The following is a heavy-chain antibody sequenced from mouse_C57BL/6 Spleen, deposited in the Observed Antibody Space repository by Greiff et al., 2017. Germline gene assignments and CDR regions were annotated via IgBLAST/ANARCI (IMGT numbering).Heavy chain of an antibody. J-gene: IGHJ1*03. V-gene: IGHV1-64*01. D-gene: IGHD1-1*01. CDR2: IHPNSGST. Sequence: VQLQQPGAELVKPGASVKLSCKASGYTFTSYWMHWVKQRPGQGLEWIGMIHPNSGSTNYNEKFKSKATLTVDKSSSTAYMQLSSLTSEDSAVYYCARSYYGNPYWYFDVWGTGTTVTVSS. CDR3: ARSYYGNPYWYFDV. CDR1: GYTFTSYW.